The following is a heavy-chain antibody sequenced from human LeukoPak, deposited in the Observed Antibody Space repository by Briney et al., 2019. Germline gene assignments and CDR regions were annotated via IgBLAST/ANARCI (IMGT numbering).Heavy chain of an antibody. CDR1: GGSISSYY. J-gene: IGHJ6*02. D-gene: IGHD3-10*01. Sequence: PSETLSLTCTVSGGSISSYYWSWIRQPPGKGLEWIGYIYYSGSTNYNPSLKSRVTISVDTSKNQFSLKLSPVTAADTAVYYCARDFGLAGRKANYYYYYGMDVWGQGTTVTVSS. CDR3: ARDFGLAGRKANYYYYYGMDV. CDR2: IYYSGST. V-gene: IGHV4-59*01.